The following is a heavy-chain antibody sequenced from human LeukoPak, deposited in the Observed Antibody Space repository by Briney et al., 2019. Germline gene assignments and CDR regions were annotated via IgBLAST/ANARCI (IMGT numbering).Heavy chain of an antibody. CDR3: ASLGRIAVAKDN. Sequence: SETLSLTCTVSGYSISSGYYWAGIRRPPGRGREWIGSIYHSGSTYYNPTLKSRVTISVDTSKNQFSLKLSSVTAADTAVYYCASLGRIAVAKDNWGQGTLVTVSS. J-gene: IGHJ4*02. D-gene: IGHD6-19*01. V-gene: IGHV4-38-2*02. CDR1: GYSISSGYY. CDR2: IYHSGST.